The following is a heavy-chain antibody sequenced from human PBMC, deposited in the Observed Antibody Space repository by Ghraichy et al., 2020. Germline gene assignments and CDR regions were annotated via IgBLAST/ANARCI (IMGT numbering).Heavy chain of an antibody. CDR2: IWYDGGNK. CDR3: ATSRLNYWYFDL. V-gene: IGHV3-33*03. CDR1: GFSFSSYG. J-gene: IGHJ2*01. D-gene: IGHD2/OR15-2a*01. Sequence: GESLNISCAASGFSFSSYGMHWVRQAPGKGLEWVAVIWYDGGNKYYVDSVKGRFTISRDNSKNTLYLQMSSLRAEDTAVYYCATSRLNYWYFDLWGRGTLVTVSS.